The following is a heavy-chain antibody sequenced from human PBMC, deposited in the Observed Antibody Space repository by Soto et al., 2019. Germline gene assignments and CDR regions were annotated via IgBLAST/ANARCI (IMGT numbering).Heavy chain of an antibody. Sequence: QVQLVQSGAEVKKPGASVKVSCKASGHTFSSYDIIWVRQATGQGLEWMGWMNPNSGNTAYAQRFQGRVTMTRNISIGTPYMELSSLRSEDTAVYYCARLQALPYSSSGYYYYYGMDVWGQGTTVTVSS. J-gene: IGHJ6*02. V-gene: IGHV1-8*01. CDR2: MNPNSGNT. D-gene: IGHD6-13*01. CDR3: ARLQALPYSSSGYYYYYGMDV. CDR1: GHTFSSYD.